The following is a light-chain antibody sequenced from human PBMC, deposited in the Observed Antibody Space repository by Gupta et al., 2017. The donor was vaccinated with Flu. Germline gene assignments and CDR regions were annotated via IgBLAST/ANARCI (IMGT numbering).Light chain of an antibody. J-gene: IGKJ2*01. CDR2: ETS. Sequence: DIQMTQSLSSLSASVGDRVTITCRASQSTNNYLNWYQQKPGKAPKLLIYETSHLQSGVPSRFRGSGSVAEFTRTRRSVEPEDCETYYGQQDVTFGQGTKMEI. CDR1: QSTNNY. V-gene: IGKV1-39*01. CDR3: QQDVT.